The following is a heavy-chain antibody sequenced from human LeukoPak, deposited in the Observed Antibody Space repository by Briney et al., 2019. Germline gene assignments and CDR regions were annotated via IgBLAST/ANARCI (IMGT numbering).Heavy chain of an antibody. V-gene: IGHV3-21*01. D-gene: IGHD3-22*01. CDR1: GFTFSSYS. CDR3: ARLPDYDSSGSVDY. CDR2: ISSSSSYI. Sequence: GGSLRLSCAASGFTFSSYSMNWVRQAPGKGLEWVSSISSSSSYIYYADSVKGRFTISSDNAKNSLYLQVNSLRAEDTAVYYCARLPDYDSSGSVDYWGQGTLVTVSS. J-gene: IGHJ4*02.